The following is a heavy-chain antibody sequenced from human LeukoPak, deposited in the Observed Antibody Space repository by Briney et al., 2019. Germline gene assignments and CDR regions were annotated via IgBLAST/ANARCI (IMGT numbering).Heavy chain of an antibody. D-gene: IGHD3-22*01. CDR1: GYTFTSYA. V-gene: IGHV1-3*03. CDR3: ARDPGSYYDSSAQMSGGAFDI. J-gene: IGHJ3*02. CDR2: INAGNGNT. Sequence: GASVKVSCKASGYTFTSYAMHWVRQAAGQRLEWMGWINAGNGNTKYSQEFQGRVTITRDTSASTVYMELSSLRSEDTAVYYCARDPGSYYDSSAQMSGGAFDIWGQGTMVTVSS.